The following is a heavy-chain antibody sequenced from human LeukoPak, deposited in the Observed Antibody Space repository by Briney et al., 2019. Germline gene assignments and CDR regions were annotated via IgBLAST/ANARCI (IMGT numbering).Heavy chain of an antibody. D-gene: IGHD1-26*01. CDR3: AREGGYYLRSIDY. CDR1: GFTFSSYE. CDR2: ISSTATTM. Sequence: GGSLRLSCAASGFTFSSYEMNWVRQAPGRGLEWVSYISSTATTMHYADSVMGRFTISRDNAKKSQYLQMNSLRAEDTAVYYCAREGGYYLRSIDYWGQGTLVTVSS. J-gene: IGHJ4*02. V-gene: IGHV3-48*03.